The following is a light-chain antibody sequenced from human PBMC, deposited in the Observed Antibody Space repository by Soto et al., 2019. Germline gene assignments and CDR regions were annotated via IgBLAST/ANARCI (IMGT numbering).Light chain of an antibody. J-gene: IGKJ5*01. CDR1: QTVSSY. V-gene: IGKV3-20*01. CDR3: QQYGTSPIT. Sequence: ENVLPQSPGTLSLSPGERATLSCRASQTVSSYLTWYQQRPGQAPRLLIYGASKRATGIPDRFSGSGSGTDSTLTISRLEPEDFALYYCQQYGTSPITFGQGTRLEIK. CDR2: GAS.